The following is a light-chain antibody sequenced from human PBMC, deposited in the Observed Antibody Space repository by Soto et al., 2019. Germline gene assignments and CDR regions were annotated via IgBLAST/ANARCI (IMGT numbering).Light chain of an antibody. V-gene: IGKV3-11*01. Sequence: EIVLTQSPATLSLSPGERATLFCRDSQSLSSFLAWFQQKPGQAPRLLIYDTSNRATGIPARFSGSGSGTDFTLTISSLEPEDFAVYFCQQRANWPLTFGGGTQVEIK. CDR3: QQRANWPLT. CDR1: QSLSSF. J-gene: IGKJ4*01. CDR2: DTS.